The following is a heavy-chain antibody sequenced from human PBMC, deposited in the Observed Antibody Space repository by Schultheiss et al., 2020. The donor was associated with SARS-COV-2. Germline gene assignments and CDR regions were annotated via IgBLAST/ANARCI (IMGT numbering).Heavy chain of an antibody. Sequence: GESLKISCAASGFTFSSYSMNWVRQAPGKGLEWVSYISSSSTIYYADSVKGRFTISRDNSKNTLYLQMNSLRAEDTAVYYCARDGVGYDYGQYFDYWGQGTLVTVSS. CDR2: ISSSSTI. J-gene: IGHJ4*02. CDR3: ARDGVGYDYGQYFDY. V-gene: IGHV3-48*01. D-gene: IGHD5-12*01. CDR1: GFTFSSYS.